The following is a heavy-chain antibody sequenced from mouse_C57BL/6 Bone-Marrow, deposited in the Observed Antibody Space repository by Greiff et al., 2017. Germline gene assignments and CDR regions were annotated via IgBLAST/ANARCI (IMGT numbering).Heavy chain of an antibody. V-gene: IGHV5-6*01. CDR1: GFTFSSYG. CDR2: ISSGGSYT. CDR3: ARHGMVTRAWFAY. Sequence: VKLMESGGDLVKPGGSLKLPCAASGFTFSSYGMSWVRQTPDKRLEWVATISSGGSYTYYPDSVKGRFTISRDNAKNTLYLQMSSLKSEDTAMYYCARHGMVTRAWFAYWGQGTLVTVSA. D-gene: IGHD2-3*01. J-gene: IGHJ3*01.